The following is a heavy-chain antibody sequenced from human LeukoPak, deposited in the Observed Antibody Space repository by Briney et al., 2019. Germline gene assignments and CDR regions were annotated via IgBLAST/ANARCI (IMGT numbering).Heavy chain of an antibody. CDR2: IYDSGST. J-gene: IGHJ4*02. CDR1: GGSMTNLY. CDR3: ARIKNYYFDY. Sequence: SETLSLTCSVSGGSMTNLYWTWIRQPPGKGLEWIGDIYDSGSTRYNTSLESRVTISVDTSKNHFSLKLSSVTAADTAVYYCARIKNYYFDYWGQGTLVTVSS. V-gene: IGHV4-59*01.